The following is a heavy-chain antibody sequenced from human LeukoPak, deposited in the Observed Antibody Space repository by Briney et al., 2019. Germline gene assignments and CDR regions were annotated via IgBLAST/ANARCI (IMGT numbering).Heavy chain of an antibody. D-gene: IGHD3-3*01. CDR1: GYSFTSYW. J-gene: IGHJ3*02. Sequence: AASMKFCSKGSGYSFTSYWIGWGRQMPRRGVEWMGIIYPGGSDTRYSPSLQAQVTISADKSISTAYLQWSSLKAADTAMYYCARHDYDFWSGYYPHAFDIWGQGTMVTVSS. V-gene: IGHV5-51*01. CDR3: ARHDYDFWSGYYPHAFDI. CDR2: IYPGGSDT.